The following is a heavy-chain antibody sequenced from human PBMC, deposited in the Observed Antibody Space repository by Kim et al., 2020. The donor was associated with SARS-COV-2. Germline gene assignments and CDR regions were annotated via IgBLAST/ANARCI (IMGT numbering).Heavy chain of an antibody. CDR1: GFTFSDYY. Sequence: GGSLRLSCAASGFTFSDYYMSWIRQAPGKGLEWVSYISSSSSYTNYADSVKGRFTISRDNAKNSLYLQMNSLRAEDTAVYYCARDLMIVVGAGGYYYYGMDVWGQGTTVTVSS. J-gene: IGHJ6*02. V-gene: IGHV3-11*06. D-gene: IGHD3-22*01. CDR3: ARDLMIVVGAGGYYYYGMDV. CDR2: ISSSSSYT.